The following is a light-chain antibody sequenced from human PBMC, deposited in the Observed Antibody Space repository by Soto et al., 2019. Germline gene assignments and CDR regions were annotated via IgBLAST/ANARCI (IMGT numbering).Light chain of an antibody. J-gene: IGLJ3*02. CDR2: EVS. CDR1: SSDVGGYDY. Sequence: QSALTQPPSASGSPGQSVTISCTGTSSDVGGYDYVSWYQQHPDKAPKLMIYEVSRRPSGVPDRFSGSKSGNTASLTVSGPQAEDDADYYCRSYAGNNNLRVFGGGTKLTVL. CDR3: RSYAGNNNLRV. V-gene: IGLV2-8*01.